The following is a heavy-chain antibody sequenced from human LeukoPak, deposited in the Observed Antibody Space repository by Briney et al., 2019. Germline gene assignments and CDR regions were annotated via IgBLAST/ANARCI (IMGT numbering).Heavy chain of an antibody. D-gene: IGHD3-22*01. Sequence: GRSLRLSCAASGFTFSSYGMHWVRQAPGKGLEWVAVIWYDGSNKYYADSVKGRFTISRDNSKNTLYLQMNSLRAEDTAVYYCARDYYDSSGYPDYWGQGTLVTVSS. CDR3: ARDYYDSSGYPDY. V-gene: IGHV3-33*01. CDR2: IWYDGSNK. CDR1: GFTFSSYG. J-gene: IGHJ4*02.